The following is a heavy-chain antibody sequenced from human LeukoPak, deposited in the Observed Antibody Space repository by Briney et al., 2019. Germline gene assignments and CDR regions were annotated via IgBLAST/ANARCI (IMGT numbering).Heavy chain of an antibody. D-gene: IGHD3-16*02. CDR1: GGSISSSNYY. Sequence: SETLSLTCTVSGGSISSSNYYWGWIRQPPGKGLEWIGSMYYSGNTDYNPSLKSRVAISVDTSKNQFSLKVNSVTAADTAVYYCARTLGWASSRYPFDGWGQGTLVTVSS. CDR3: ARTLGWASSRYPFDG. J-gene: IGHJ4*02. CDR2: MYYSGNT. V-gene: IGHV4-39*01.